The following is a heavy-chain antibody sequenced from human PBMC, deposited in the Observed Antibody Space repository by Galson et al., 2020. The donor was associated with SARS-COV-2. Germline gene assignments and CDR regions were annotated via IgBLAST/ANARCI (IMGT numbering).Heavy chain of an antibody. CDR3: AGDYGGDLRSH. V-gene: IGHV4-34*01. D-gene: IGHD4-17*01. CDR1: GGSFSGYY. CDR2: INYSGTA. Sequence: SETLSLTCAVYGGSFSGYYWNWIRQSPGQRLEWIGEINYSGTANYNPSLKSRVVISVDTSKNQFSLRLTSVTEADTAVYYCAGDYGGDLRSHWGRGTQVTVSS. J-gene: IGHJ4*02.